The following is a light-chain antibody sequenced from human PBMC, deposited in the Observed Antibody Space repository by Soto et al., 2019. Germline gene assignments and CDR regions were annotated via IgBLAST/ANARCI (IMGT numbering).Light chain of an antibody. Sequence: EIVLTQSPCTLSLSPGERPTLSCTASQSVSSSYLGWYQKKPGQAPRLLIYGASCRATGIPDRFSGSGSGTDFTLTISILEADDFAVYYCQQYGSSPETFGQGTKVDIK. J-gene: IGKJ1*01. V-gene: IGKV3-20*01. CDR2: GAS. CDR3: QQYGSSPET. CDR1: QSVSSSY.